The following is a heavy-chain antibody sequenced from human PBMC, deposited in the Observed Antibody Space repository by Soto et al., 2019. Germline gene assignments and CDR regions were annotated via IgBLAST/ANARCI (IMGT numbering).Heavy chain of an antibody. V-gene: IGHV1-18*01. D-gene: IGHD3-16*01. CDR2: ISAYNGNT. CDR3: ARVWVITFGGVTRPPHY. CDR1: GYTFTDFG. Sequence: ASVKVSCKASGYTFTDFGITWVRQAPGQGLEWMGRISAYNGNTDYERKLQGRVTMTTDTSTSTAYMELRSLRSDDTAVYYCARVWVITFGGVTRPPHYCGQRTLVTVSS. J-gene: IGHJ4*02.